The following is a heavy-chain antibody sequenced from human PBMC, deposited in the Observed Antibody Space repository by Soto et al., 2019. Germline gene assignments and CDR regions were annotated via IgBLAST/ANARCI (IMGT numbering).Heavy chain of an antibody. CDR3: ARVPLDTVPFLDY. J-gene: IGHJ4*02. CDR2: IYYSGST. CDR1: GGSVSSGSYY. Sequence: QVQLQELGPGLVKPSETLSLTCTVSGGSVSSGSYYWSWIRQPPGKGLEWIGYIYYSGSTNYNPSLKSRVTISVNTSKNQFSLKLSSVTAADTAVYYCARVPLDTVPFLDYWGQGTLVTVSS. V-gene: IGHV4-61*01. D-gene: IGHD5-18*01.